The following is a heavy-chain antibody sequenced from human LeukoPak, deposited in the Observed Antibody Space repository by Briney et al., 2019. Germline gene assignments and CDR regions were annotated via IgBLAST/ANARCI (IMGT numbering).Heavy chain of an antibody. J-gene: IGHJ2*01. V-gene: IGHV3-53*04. Sequence: PGGSLRLSCAASGFTVSSNYMSWVRQAPGKGLEWVSVIYSGGSTYYADSVKGRFTISRHNSKNTLYLQMNSLRAEDTAVYYCARGPAGGGRYFDWLAPWYFDLWGRGTLVTVSS. CDR2: IYSGGST. CDR3: ARGPAGGGRYFDWLAPWYFDL. D-gene: IGHD3-9*01. CDR1: GFTVSSNY.